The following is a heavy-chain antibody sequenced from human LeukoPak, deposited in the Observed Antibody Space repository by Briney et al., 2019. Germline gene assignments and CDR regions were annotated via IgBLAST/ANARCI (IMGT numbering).Heavy chain of an antibody. CDR3: ARLSWPGRGSRFDP. CDR1: GGSISSSSYY. J-gene: IGHJ5*02. CDR2: ISDSGSI. V-gene: IGHV4-61*05. Sequence: RASETLSLTCTVSGGSISSSSYYWGWIRQPPGKGLEWIGYISDSGSINDNPSLKSRVTISVDESKNQFSLKLSSVTAADTAVYYCARLSWPGRGSRFDPWGQGTLVTVSS. D-gene: IGHD2/OR15-2a*01.